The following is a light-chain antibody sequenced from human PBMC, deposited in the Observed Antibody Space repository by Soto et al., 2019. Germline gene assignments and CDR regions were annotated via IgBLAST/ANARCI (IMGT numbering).Light chain of an antibody. CDR1: QSVLYSSNSKNY. J-gene: IGKJ4*01. CDR2: WAS. Sequence: DIVMTQSPDSLAVSLGERATINCKSSQSVLYSSNSKNYFAWYQQKPGQPPKLLIYWASTRESGVPDRFSGSGSGTDFTLTIINMQAEDVAVYYCQQYSSPPLTFGGGNKVEIK. V-gene: IGKV4-1*01. CDR3: QQYSSPPLT.